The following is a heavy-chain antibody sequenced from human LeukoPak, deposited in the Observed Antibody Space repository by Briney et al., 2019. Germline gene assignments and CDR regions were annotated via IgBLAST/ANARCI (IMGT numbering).Heavy chain of an antibody. Sequence: GGSLRLSCAASGFKFSSYTMYWVRQAPGKGLEWVSSISTSSNYIYYADSVKGRFTIPRDNAQNSLYLQMNSLRAEDTAVYYCARLFDYGDYRAEPYWGQGSLVTVSS. V-gene: IGHV3-21*01. D-gene: IGHD4-17*01. CDR2: ISTSSNYI. CDR3: ARLFDYGDYRAEPY. J-gene: IGHJ4*02. CDR1: GFKFSSYT.